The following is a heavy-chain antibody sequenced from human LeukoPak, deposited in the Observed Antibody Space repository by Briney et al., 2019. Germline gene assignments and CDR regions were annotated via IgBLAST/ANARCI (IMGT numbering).Heavy chain of an antibody. J-gene: IGHJ4*02. CDR3: AREKYQLLVFDY. CDR2: ISSSSSYI. D-gene: IGHD2-2*01. Sequence: GGSLRLSCAASGFTFSSYSMNWVRQAPGKGLEWVSSISSSSSYIYYADSVKGRFTISRDNAKNSLYLQMNSLRAEDTAVYYCAREKYQLLVFDYWGQGTLVTVSS. V-gene: IGHV3-21*01. CDR1: GFTFSSYS.